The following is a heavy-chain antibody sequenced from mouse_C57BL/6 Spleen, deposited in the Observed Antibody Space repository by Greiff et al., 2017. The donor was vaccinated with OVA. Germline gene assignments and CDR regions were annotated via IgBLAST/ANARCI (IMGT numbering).Heavy chain of an antibody. V-gene: IGHV1-81*01. J-gene: IGHJ4*01. Sequence: QVQLKQSGAELARPGASVKLSCKASGYTFTSYGISWVKQRTGQGLEWIGEIYPRSGNTYYNEKFKGKATLTADKSSSTAYMELRSLTSEDSAVYFCARSPYGKGDAMDYWGQGTSVTVSS. CDR1: GYTFTSYG. CDR3: ARSPYGKGDAMDY. CDR2: IYPRSGNT. D-gene: IGHD2-1*01.